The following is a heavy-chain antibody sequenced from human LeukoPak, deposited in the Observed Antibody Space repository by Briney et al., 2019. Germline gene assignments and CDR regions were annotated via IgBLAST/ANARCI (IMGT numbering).Heavy chain of an antibody. D-gene: IGHD5-12*01. CDR1: GFTFGTYW. CDR3: ATHSPEWRYSGYYNFYYMDV. CDR2: INSDGGTT. Sequence: GGSLRLSCGASGFTFGTYWMHWVRQAPGKGLVWVSGINSDGGTTTYADSVKGRFTISRDNAKNTLYLQMNSLRAEDTAVYFCATHSPEWRYSGYYNFYYMDVWGKGTTVTVSS. J-gene: IGHJ6*03. V-gene: IGHV3-74*01.